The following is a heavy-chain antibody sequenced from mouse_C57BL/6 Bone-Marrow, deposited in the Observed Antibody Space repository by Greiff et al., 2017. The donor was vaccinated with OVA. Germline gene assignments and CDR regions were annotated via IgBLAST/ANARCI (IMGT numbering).Heavy chain of an antibody. V-gene: IGHV7-3*01. Sequence: EVKLVESGGGLVQPGGSLSLSCAASGFTFTDYYMSWVRQPPGKALEWLGFIRNKANGYTTEYSASVKGRFTISRDNSQSILDLQMNALRAEDSATYYCARWGDYEAYWGQGTLVTVSA. J-gene: IGHJ3*01. CDR3: ARWGDYEAY. D-gene: IGHD2-4*01. CDR2: IRNKANGYTT. CDR1: GFTFTDYY.